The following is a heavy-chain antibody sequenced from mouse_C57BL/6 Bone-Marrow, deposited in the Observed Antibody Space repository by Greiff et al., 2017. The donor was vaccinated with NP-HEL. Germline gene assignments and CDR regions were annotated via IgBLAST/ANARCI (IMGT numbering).Heavy chain of an antibody. V-gene: IGHV1-22*01. CDR1: GYTFTDYN. Sequence: EVQLQQSGPELVKPGASVKMSCKASGYTFTDYNMHWVKQSHGKSLEWIGYINPNNGGTSYNQKFKGKATLTVNKSSSTAYMELRSLTSEDSAVYYCARGGDYDWFFDYWGQGTTLTVSS. D-gene: IGHD2-4*01. CDR3: ARGGDYDWFFDY. J-gene: IGHJ2*01. CDR2: INPNNGGT.